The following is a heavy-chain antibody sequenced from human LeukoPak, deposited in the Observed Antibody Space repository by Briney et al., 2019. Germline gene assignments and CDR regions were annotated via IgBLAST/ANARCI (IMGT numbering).Heavy chain of an antibody. V-gene: IGHV4-59*01. J-gene: IGHJ5*02. CDR2: IYYSGST. CDR1: VGCTRSYY. Sequence: SETLFLTCTVSVGCTRSYYWSWIRQPPGKGLEWIGYIYYSGSTNYNPSLKSRVTISVDTSKNQFSLKLSSVTAADTAVYYCARAGGDVVVPAAMGWFDPWGQGTLVTVSS. CDR3: ARAGGDVVVPAAMGWFDP. D-gene: IGHD2-2*01.